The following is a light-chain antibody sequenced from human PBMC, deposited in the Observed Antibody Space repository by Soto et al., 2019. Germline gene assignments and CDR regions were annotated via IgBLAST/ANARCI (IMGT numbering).Light chain of an antibody. J-gene: IGLJ2*01. CDR3: ASFAVVDTVV. V-gene: IGLV2-23*02. CDR2: EVT. Sequence: QSVLTQPASVSGSVGQSITISCTGNSSDVGSYNLVSWYQQHPGKAPKLMIYEVTKRPSGVSNRLSGSKSGNTASLTISGLQAEDEADYYCASFAVVDTVVFGGGTKLTVL. CDR1: SSDVGSYNL.